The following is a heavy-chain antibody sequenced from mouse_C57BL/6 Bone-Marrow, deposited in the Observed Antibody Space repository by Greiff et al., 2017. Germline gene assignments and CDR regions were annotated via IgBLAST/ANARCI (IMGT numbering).Heavy chain of an antibody. V-gene: IGHV5-4*01. CDR2: ISDGGSYT. CDR3: AIDNYDSQEDYYAMDS. D-gene: IGHD2-4*01. CDR1: GFTFSSYA. Sequence: EVLGVESGGGLVKPGGSLKLSCAASGFTFSSYAMSWVRQTPEKRLEWVATISDGGSYTYYPDNVKGRFTISRDNAKNNLYLQMSHLKSEDTAMYYCAIDNYDSQEDYYAMDSWGQGTSVTVSS. J-gene: IGHJ4*01.